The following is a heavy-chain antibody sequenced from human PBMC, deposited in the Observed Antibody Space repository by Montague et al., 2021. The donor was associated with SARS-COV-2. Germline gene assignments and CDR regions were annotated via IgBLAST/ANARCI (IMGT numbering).Heavy chain of an antibody. CDR1: GVSVTDYY. J-gene: IGHJ4*02. CDR2: VFYNKGT. D-gene: IGHD3-9*01. V-gene: IGHV4-4*08. CDR3: VRDQQYDGLNGRPDF. Sequence: SETLSLTCTVSGVSVTDYYWSWIRQPPGKGLEWVGYVFYNKGTNFNPSLKSRVAISMDTSKNQFSLRLTSVTAADTALYYCVRDQQYDGLNGRPDFWVQGTLVTVSS.